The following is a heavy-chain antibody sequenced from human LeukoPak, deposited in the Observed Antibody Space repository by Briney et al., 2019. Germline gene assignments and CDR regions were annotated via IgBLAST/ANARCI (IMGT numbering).Heavy chain of an antibody. CDR2: SNPNSGGT. CDR3: ARQGGAMIAVVKVALDI. V-gene: IGHV1-2*02. Sequence: ASVKVSCKTSGYTFTDYYIHWVRQAPGQGLEWMGWSNPNSGGTNYAQEFQGRVTMTRDTSINTAYMELSSLRSDDTAVYYCARQGGAMIAVVKVALDIWGQGTMVTVSS. D-gene: IGHD3-22*01. CDR1: GYTFTDYY. J-gene: IGHJ3*02.